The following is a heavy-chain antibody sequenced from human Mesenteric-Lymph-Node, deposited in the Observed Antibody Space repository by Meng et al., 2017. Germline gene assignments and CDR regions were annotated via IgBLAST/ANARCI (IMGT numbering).Heavy chain of an antibody. CDR2: ISGNSKTI. V-gene: IGHV3-11*04. CDR3: ARDQARVQLWLRPYYYYYYGMDV. J-gene: IGHJ6*02. CDR1: GYSISSGYS. Sequence: LSLTCTVSGYSISSGYSWGWIRQPPGKGLEWVSSISGNSKTIYYADSVKGRFTISRDNAKNSLFLQMNSLRAEDTAVYYCARDQARVQLWLRPYYYYYYGMDVWGQGTTVTVSS. D-gene: IGHD5-18*01.